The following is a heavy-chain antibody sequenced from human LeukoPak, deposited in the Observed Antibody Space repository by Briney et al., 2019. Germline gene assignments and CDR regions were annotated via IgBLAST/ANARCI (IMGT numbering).Heavy chain of an antibody. J-gene: IGHJ5*02. CDR2: INHSGST. CDR1: GGSFSGYY. Sequence: PSETLSLTCAVYGGSFSGYYWSWIRQPPGKGLEWIGEINHSGSTNYNPSLKSRVTISVDTSKNQFSLKLSSVTAADTAVYYCARERGIVVVTARPFDPWGQGTLVTVSS. V-gene: IGHV4-34*01. D-gene: IGHD2-21*02. CDR3: ARERGIVVVTARPFDP.